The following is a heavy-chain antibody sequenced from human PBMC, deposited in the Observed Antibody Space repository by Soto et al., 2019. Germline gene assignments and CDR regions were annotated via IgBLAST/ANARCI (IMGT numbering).Heavy chain of an antibody. CDR1: GFTFSSYW. CDR2: IKQDGSEK. J-gene: IGHJ4*02. Sequence: GRSMRLSWAASGFTFSSYWMRWVRQAPGKGLEWVANIKQDGSEKYYVDSVKGRFTISRDNAKNSLYLQMNSLRAEDTAVYYCARDALKNIDWLLYGSYGYFDYWGQGTLVTVSS. D-gene: IGHD3-9*01. CDR3: ARDALKNIDWLLYGSYGYFDY. V-gene: IGHV3-7*01.